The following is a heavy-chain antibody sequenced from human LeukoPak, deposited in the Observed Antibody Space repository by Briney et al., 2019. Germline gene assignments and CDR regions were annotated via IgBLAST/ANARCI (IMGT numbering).Heavy chain of an antibody. D-gene: IGHD3-3*01. CDR2: IYYSGST. V-gene: IGHV4-39*01. CDR3: ARLSTYYDFWSGYYIFDY. CDR1: GGSINSSSYY. J-gene: IGHJ4*02. Sequence: SETLSLTCTVSGGSINSSSYYWGWIRQPPGKGLEWIGSIYYSGSTYYIPSLKSRVTISVDTSKNQFSLKLSSVTAADTAVYYCARLSTYYDFWSGYYIFDYWGQGTLVTVSS.